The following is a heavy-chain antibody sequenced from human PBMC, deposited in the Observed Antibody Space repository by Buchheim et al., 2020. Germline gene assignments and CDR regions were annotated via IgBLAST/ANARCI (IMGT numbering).Heavy chain of an antibody. CDR2: NCYSGSS. V-gene: IGHV4-59*08. D-gene: IGHD6-19*01. Sequence: QVQLQESGPGLVKPSETLSLTCTVSGGSISSDYWSWLLQPPRKGLEGIGDNCYSGSSNYNHSFKRRLTISVDTSNNHVSPKLSSVTAADTAVYYCARHAQQAVAADCYFDYWGQGTL. CDR3: ARHAQQAVAADCYFDY. CDR1: GGSISSDY. J-gene: IGHJ4*02.